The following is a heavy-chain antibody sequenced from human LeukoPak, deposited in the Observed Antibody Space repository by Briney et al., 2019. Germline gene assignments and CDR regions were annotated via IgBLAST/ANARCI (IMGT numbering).Heavy chain of an antibody. CDR3: AREDVGYDFDS. J-gene: IGHJ4*02. CDR1: GFSISSNS. CDR2: ISDDGSRR. D-gene: IGHD2-2*01. V-gene: IGHV3-30*03. Sequence: GGSLRLSCAASGFSISSNSMHWVRQAPGKGLEWVAVISDDGSRRLYVDSVKGRFTISRDNSKDPLYLQMYSLRAEDTAVYYCAREDVGYDFDSWGQGTLVTVSS.